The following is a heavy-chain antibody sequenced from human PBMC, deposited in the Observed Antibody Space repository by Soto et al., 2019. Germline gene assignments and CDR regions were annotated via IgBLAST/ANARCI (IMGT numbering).Heavy chain of an antibody. V-gene: IGHV1-24*01. CDR3: AGGYCTRTSCHDYDN. Sequence: AAVKVSWKVSGYTLSELAIQWVRQSPGKGLEWMGGFDPEDGETFYAQKFQGRVTMTEDKSTDTAYMELRSLRSEDTAVYYCAGGYCTRTSCHDYDNWGQGTLVTVSS. D-gene: IGHD2-2*01. J-gene: IGHJ4*02. CDR2: FDPEDGET. CDR1: GYTLSELA.